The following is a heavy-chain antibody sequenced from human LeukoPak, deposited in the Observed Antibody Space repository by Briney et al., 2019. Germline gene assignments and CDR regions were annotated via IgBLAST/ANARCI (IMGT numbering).Heavy chain of an antibody. CDR2: INPSGGST. V-gene: IGHV1-46*01. CDR1: GYTFTSYY. D-gene: IGHD6-13*01. CDR3: ARGIAAAGSGNAFDI. J-gene: IGHJ3*02. Sequence: ASVKVSCKASGYTFTSYYMHWVRQAPGQGLEWMGIINPSGGSTSYAQKFQGRVTMTRDMSTSTVYVELSSLRSEDTAVYYCARGIAAAGSGNAFDIWGQGTMVTVSS.